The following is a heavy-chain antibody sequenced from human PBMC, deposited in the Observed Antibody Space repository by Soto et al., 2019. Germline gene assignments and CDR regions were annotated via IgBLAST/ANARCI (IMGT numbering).Heavy chain of an antibody. J-gene: IGHJ6*03. V-gene: IGHV4-39*01. D-gene: IGHD1-1*01. Sequence: SETLSLTCTVSGGSISSSSYYWGWIRQPPGKGLEWIGSIYYSGSTYYNPSLKSRVTISVDTSKNQFSLKLSSVTAADTAVYYCARHNVNTKYYYYYMDVWGKGTTVTVSS. CDR2: IYYSGST. CDR1: GGSISSSSYY. CDR3: ARHNVNTKYYYYYMDV.